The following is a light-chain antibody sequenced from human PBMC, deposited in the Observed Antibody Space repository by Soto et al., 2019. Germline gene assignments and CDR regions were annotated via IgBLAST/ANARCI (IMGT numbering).Light chain of an antibody. CDR2: KAS. CDR1: QSISTW. CDR3: QQYSSSSRT. V-gene: IGKV1-5*03. J-gene: IGKJ1*01. Sequence: DIQMTQSPSTLSGSVGDRVTITCRASQSISTWLAWYQQKPGKTPNLLIYKASRLETGVPSRFSASGSGTEFTLTISSLQPDDFATYYCQQYSSSSRTFGQGTKVDIK.